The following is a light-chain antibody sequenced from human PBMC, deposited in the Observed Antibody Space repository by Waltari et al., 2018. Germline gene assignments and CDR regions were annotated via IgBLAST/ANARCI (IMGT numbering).Light chain of an antibody. CDR1: QTISIY. CDR2: KAS. CDR3: QQYHSYSPYT. V-gene: IGKV1-5*03. J-gene: IGKJ2*01. Sequence: DIQMTQYPSTLSASVGDRVTITCRASQTISIYLAWYQQKPGKAPNLLIYKASTLESGVPSRFSGSGSGTEFTLTISSLQPDDFATYYCQQYHSYSPYTFGQGTKLDIK.